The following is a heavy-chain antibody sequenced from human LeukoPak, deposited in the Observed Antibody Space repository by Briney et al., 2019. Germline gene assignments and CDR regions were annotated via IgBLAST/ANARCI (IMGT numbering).Heavy chain of an antibody. CDR1: GFTFSSYA. CDR3: ARGTSSSWPYYYYGMDV. Sequence: PGGSLRLSCAASGFTFSSYAMHWVRQAPGKGLEWVAVISYDVSNKYYADSVKGRFTISRDNSKNTLYLQMNSLRAEDTAVYYCARGTSSSWPYYYYGMDVWGQGTTVTVSS. V-gene: IGHV3-30*04. D-gene: IGHD6-13*01. CDR2: ISYDVSNK. J-gene: IGHJ6*02.